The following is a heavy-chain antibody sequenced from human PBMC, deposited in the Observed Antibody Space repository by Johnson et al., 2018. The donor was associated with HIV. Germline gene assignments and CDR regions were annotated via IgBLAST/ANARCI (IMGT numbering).Heavy chain of an antibody. V-gene: IGHV3-30-3*01. Sequence: VQVVESGGGLVQPGRSLRLSCAASGFTFRSYAMHWVRQAPGKGLEWVAVISYDGANADYADSVKGRFTISRDNSKNTLYLQMNSLRAEDTAVYYCARTLTGAFDIWGQGTMVTVSS. CDR1: GFTFRSYA. CDR3: ARTLTGAFDI. J-gene: IGHJ3*02. CDR2: ISYDGANA.